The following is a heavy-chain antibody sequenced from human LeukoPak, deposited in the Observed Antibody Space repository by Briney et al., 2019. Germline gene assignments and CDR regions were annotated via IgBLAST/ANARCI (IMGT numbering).Heavy chain of an antibody. Sequence: ASVKVSCKASGYTFTNYYVHWVRQAPGQGLEWLGMINPSGGSTVYAQMLQGRLTMTTDMSARTVYMELNSLTSEDRAVYYCARGRTTQSYASSGFYPRDYWGQGTLVTVSS. CDR2: INPSGGST. CDR3: ARGRTTQSYASSGFYPRDY. D-gene: IGHD3-22*01. V-gene: IGHV1-46*01. CDR1: GYTFTNYY. J-gene: IGHJ4*02.